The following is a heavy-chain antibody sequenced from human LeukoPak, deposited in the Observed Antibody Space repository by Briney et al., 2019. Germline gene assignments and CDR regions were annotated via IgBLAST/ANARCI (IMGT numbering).Heavy chain of an antibody. J-gene: IGHJ4*02. CDR1: GYTFNNYG. D-gene: IGHD3-22*01. CDR2: ISAYNGNT. Sequence: ASVKVSCKASGYTFNNYGISGVLQAPGQGLEWLGWISAYNGNTNYEQKLQGRVTMTTDTSTSTAYMELRSLRSDDTAVYYCARSQYSSGGGDYWGQGTLVSVSS. CDR3: ARSQYSSGGGDY. V-gene: IGHV1-18*01.